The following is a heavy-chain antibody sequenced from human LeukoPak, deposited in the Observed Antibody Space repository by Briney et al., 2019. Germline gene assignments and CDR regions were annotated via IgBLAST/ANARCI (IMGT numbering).Heavy chain of an antibody. Sequence: ASVKVSCTASGYTFTSYYMHWVRQAPGQGLEWMGLINPTGGSTGYAQKFQGRVTMTRDMSTSTDYMELSSLRSEDTAIYYCARDNSVGDNAWWFDPWGQGTLVTVSS. CDR3: ARDNSVGDNAWWFDP. V-gene: IGHV1-46*01. D-gene: IGHD1-26*01. CDR2: INPTGGST. CDR1: GYTFTSYY. J-gene: IGHJ5*02.